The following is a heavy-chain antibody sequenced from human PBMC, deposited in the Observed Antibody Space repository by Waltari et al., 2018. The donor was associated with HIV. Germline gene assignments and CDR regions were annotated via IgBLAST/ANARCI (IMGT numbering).Heavy chain of an antibody. J-gene: IGHJ4*02. CDR3: AKGPNKGSFDN. D-gene: IGHD3-10*01. Sequence: ELQLLASGGGLIQPGESLSLSCAASGVTSINYAMSWVRQAPERGVDGVAHSSGSGYGTYYADSVKGRFTGSRDTSKNTRYRQMNSLRGEDTAVYYCAKGPNKGSFDNLGQGTLVTVSS. CDR1: GVTSINYA. CDR2: SSGSGYGT. V-gene: IGHV3-23*01.